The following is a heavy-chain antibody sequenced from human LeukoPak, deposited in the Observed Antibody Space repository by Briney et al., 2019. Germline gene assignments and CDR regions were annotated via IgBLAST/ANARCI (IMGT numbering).Heavy chain of an antibody. V-gene: IGHV1-69*13. CDR3: ARDDYGDSVGGAFDI. CDR2: IIPIFGTA. D-gene: IGHD4-17*01. Sequence: SVKVSCKASGGTFSSYAISWVRQAPGQGLEWMGGIIPIFGTANYAQKFQGRVTITADESTSTAYMELSSLRSGDTAVYYCARDDYGDSVGGAFDIWGQGTMVTVSS. CDR1: GGTFSSYA. J-gene: IGHJ3*02.